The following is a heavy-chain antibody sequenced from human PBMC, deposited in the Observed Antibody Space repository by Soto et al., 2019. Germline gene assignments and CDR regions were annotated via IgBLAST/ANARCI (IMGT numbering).Heavy chain of an antibody. V-gene: IGHV3-23*01. D-gene: IGHD5-12*01. CDR2: IGGSGGGI. CDR1: GSTFSNIA. J-gene: IGHJ6*02. Sequence: GGSLRLSCAASGSTFSNIAMIWVRQAPGKGLEWVSSIGGSGGGITYADSMKGRFTISRDNSKNTLYLQINSLRAEDTAVYYCAKDHLSGYDYYYYYGMDVWGQGTTVTVSS. CDR3: AKDHLSGYDYYYYYGMDV.